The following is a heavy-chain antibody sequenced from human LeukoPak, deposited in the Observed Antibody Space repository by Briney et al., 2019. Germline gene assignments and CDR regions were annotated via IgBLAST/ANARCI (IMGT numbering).Heavy chain of an antibody. J-gene: IGHJ3*02. D-gene: IGHD2-2*01. CDR2: ISSSGSTI. CDR3: ARSIPIVVVPAAARPSAFDI. CDR1: GFTFSDYY. Sequence: PGGSLRLSCAASGFTFSDYYMSWIRQAPGKGLEWVSYISSSGSTIYYADSVKGRFTISRDNAKNSLYLQMNSLRAEDTAVYYCARSIPIVVVPAAARPSAFDIWGQGTMVTVSS. V-gene: IGHV3-11*04.